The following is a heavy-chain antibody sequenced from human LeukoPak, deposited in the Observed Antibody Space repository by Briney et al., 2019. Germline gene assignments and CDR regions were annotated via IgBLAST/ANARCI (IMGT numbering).Heavy chain of an antibody. D-gene: IGHD3-9*01. CDR3: ARRYFDWLLRRYFFDY. CDR1: GGSISSGGYS. Sequence: SETLSLTCAVSGGSISSGGYSWSWIRQPPGKGLEWIGEINHSGSTNYNPSLKSRVTVSVDTSKNQFSLKLNSVTAADTAVYYCARRYFDWLLRRYFFDYWGQGILVTVSA. J-gene: IGHJ4*02. V-gene: IGHV4-30-2*01. CDR2: INHSGST.